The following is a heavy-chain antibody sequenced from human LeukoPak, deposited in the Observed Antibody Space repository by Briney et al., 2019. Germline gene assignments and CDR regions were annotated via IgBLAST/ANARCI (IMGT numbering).Heavy chain of an antibody. CDR3: AAHYYDSSGYYLPYYYYGMDV. Sequence: SVKVSCKASGFTFTSSAVQWVRQARGQRLEWIGWIVVGSGNTNYAQKFQERVTITRDMSTSTAYMELSSLRSEDTAVYYCAAHYYDSSGYYLPYYYYGMDVWGQGTTVTVSS. CDR2: IVVGSGNT. CDR1: GFTFTSSA. J-gene: IGHJ6*02. V-gene: IGHV1-58*01. D-gene: IGHD3-22*01.